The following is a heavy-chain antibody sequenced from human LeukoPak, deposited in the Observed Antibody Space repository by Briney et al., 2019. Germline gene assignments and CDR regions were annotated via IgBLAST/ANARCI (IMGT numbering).Heavy chain of an antibody. Sequence: SDTLCLTCTVSGGSISSSTYYWGWIRQPPGTGLEWIASIYNSGSISYNPSLKSRVTISLDTSQKQFSLKLSSVTAADTAVYYCSRNLTMIPAKGAFDIWGQGIMVTVSS. CDR2: IYNSGSI. V-gene: IGHV4-39*07. J-gene: IGHJ3*02. CDR1: GGSISSSTYY. CDR3: SRNLTMIPAKGAFDI. D-gene: IGHD3-22*01.